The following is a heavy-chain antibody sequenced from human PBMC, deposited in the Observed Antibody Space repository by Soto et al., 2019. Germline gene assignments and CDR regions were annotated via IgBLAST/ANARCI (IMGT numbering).Heavy chain of an antibody. V-gene: IGHV5-10-1*01. D-gene: IGHD3-9*01. Sequence: GESLKISCKGSGYSFTSYWISWVRQMPGKGLEWMGRIDPSDSYTNYSPSFQGHVTISADKSISTAYLQWSSLKASDTAMYYCARPGSYYDILTGYYNSYYYGMDVWGQGTTVTVSS. CDR2: IDPSDSYT. CDR3: ARPGSYYDILTGYYNSYYYGMDV. CDR1: GYSFTSYW. J-gene: IGHJ6*02.